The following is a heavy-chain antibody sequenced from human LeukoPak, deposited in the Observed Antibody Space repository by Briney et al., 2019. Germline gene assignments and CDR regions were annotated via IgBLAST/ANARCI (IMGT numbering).Heavy chain of an antibody. Sequence: ASVKVSCKASGYTFTGCYMHWVRQAPGQGLEWMGRINPNSGGTNYAQKFQGRVTMTRDTSISTAYMELSRLRSDDTAVYYCASLTYDSSGWNWFDPWGQGTLVTVSS. CDR2: INPNSGGT. D-gene: IGHD3-22*01. V-gene: IGHV1-2*06. CDR3: ASLTYDSSGWNWFDP. CDR1: GYTFTGCY. J-gene: IGHJ5*02.